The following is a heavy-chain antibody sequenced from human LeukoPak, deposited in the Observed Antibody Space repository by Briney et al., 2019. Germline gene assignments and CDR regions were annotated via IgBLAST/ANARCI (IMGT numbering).Heavy chain of an antibody. CDR2: IRSDGSDK. Sequence: PGGSLRLSCAASGFTFSGYDMHWVRQAPRKELEWVALIRSDGSDKYYADSVKGRFTISRDNSKNTVFLQMNSLRAEDTAVYYCAKDIAAAGGPCAYWGRGTLVTVSS. V-gene: IGHV3-30*02. CDR1: GFTFSGYD. J-gene: IGHJ4*02. D-gene: IGHD6-13*01. CDR3: AKDIAAAGGPCAY.